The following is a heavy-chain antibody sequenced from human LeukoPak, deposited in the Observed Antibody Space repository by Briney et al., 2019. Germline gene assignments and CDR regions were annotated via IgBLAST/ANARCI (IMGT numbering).Heavy chain of an antibody. J-gene: IGHJ3*02. CDR3: AGRLWRRDGYNLSAFDI. CDR1: GVSISTSSSYY. D-gene: IGHD5-24*01. Sequence: SETLSLTCTVSGVSISTSSSYYWGWIRQPPGKGLEWIGSIYYSGSTYYNPSLKSRVTMSVDTSKSQFSLKLSSVTAADTAVYYCAGRLWRRDGYNLSAFDIWGQGTMVTVSS. V-gene: IGHV4-39*07. CDR2: IYYSGST.